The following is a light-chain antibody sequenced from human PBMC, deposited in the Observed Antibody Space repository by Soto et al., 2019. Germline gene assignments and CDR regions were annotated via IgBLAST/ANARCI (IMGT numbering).Light chain of an antibody. CDR3: QQYGSSPMYT. CDR2: GVS. V-gene: IGKV3-20*01. CDR1: QSVSGSD. J-gene: IGKJ2*01. Sequence: EVVLTQSPGTLSLSPGERATLSCRASQSVSGSDLAWYQQKPGQAPRLLISGVSNRATGTPDRFSGSGSGTDFTLTISSLEPEDFAVYYCQQYGSSPMYTFGQGTKLEIK.